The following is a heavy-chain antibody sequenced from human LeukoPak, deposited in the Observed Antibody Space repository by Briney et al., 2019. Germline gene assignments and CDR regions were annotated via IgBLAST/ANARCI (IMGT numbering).Heavy chain of an antibody. V-gene: IGHV3-49*03. J-gene: IGHJ3*02. CDR3: TGGGPLYYDSSGIDAFDI. CDR2: IRSKAYGGTT. CDR1: GFTFGDYA. Sequence: SGGSLRLSCTASGFTFGDYAMSWFRQAPGKGLEWVGFIRSKAYGGTTEYAASVKGRFTISRDDSKSIAYLQMNSLKTEDTAVYYCTGGGPLYYDSSGIDAFDIWGQGTMVTVSS. D-gene: IGHD3-22*01.